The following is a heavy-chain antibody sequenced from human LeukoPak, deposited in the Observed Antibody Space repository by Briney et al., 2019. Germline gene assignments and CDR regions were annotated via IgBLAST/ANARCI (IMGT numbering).Heavy chain of an antibody. CDR1: GFTFSVYW. CDR3: AKSPMVRGVYFDY. Sequence: GGSLRLSCAASGFTFSVYWMSWVRQAPGKGLEWVGFIRYDGSNKYYADSVKGRFTISRDNSKNTLYLQMNSLRAEDTAVYYCAKSPMVRGVYFDYWGQGTLVTVSS. V-gene: IGHV3-30*02. CDR2: IRYDGSNK. J-gene: IGHJ4*02. D-gene: IGHD3-10*01.